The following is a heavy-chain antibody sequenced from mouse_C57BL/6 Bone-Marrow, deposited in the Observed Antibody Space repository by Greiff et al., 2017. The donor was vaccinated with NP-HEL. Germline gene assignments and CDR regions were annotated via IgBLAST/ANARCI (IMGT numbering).Heavy chain of an antibody. CDR3: TRGNHYYGSSLAWFAY. V-gene: IGHV1-5*01. CDR2: IYPGNSDT. CDR1: GYTFTSYW. Sequence: EVQRVESGTVLARPGASVKMSCKTSGYTFTSYWMHWVKQRPGQGLEWIGAIYPGNSDTSYNQKFKGKAKLTAVTSASTAYMELSSLTNEDSAVYYCTRGNHYYGSSLAWFAYWGQGTLVTVSA. D-gene: IGHD1-1*01. J-gene: IGHJ3*01.